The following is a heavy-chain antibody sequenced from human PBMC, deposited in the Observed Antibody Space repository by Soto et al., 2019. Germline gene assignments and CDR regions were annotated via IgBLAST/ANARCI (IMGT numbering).Heavy chain of an antibody. V-gene: IGHV4-59*01. Sequence: PSETLSLTCTVAGGSISSYYWSWIRQPPGKGLEWIGYIYYSGSTNYNPSLKSRVTISLDTSENQFSLKLNSVTAADTAVYYCARERPAAGHFDSWGQGTLVTSPQ. CDR3: ARERPAAGHFDS. D-gene: IGHD6-13*01. CDR1: GGSISSYY. CDR2: IYYSGST. J-gene: IGHJ4*02.